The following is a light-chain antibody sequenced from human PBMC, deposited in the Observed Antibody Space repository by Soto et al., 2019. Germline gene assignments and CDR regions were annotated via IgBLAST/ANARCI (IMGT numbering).Light chain of an antibody. V-gene: IGKV1-39*01. CDR1: RIIDTY. J-gene: IGKJ5*01. CDR3: KPSYNTPIT. Sequence: DIQMTQSPSSLSASVGDRVAITCRASRIIDTYVDWYQQKPGKAPDLLIYLASTLQVGVPSRVRGSGSGTDFTLTISGLQPEDFATYYCKPSYNTPITFGQGTRLEIK. CDR2: LAS.